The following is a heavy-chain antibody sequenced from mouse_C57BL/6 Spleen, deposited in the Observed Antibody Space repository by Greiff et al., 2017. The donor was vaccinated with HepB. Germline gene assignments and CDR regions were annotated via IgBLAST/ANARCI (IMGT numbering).Heavy chain of an antibody. J-gene: IGHJ2*01. V-gene: IGHV1-42*01. CDR2: INPSTGGT. CDR1: GYSFTGYY. CDR3: ARWDGYYYY. Sequence: VQLKESGPELVKPGASVKISCKASGYSFTGYYMNWVKQSPEKSLEWIGEINPSTGGTTYNQKFKAKATLTVDKSSSTAYMQLKSLTSEDSAVYYCARWDGYYYYWGQGTTLTVSS. D-gene: IGHD2-3*01.